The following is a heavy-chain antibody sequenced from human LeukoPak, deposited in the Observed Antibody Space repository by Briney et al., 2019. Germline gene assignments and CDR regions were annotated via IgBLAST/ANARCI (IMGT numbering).Heavy chain of an antibody. CDR3: ARAMLYYYGSGSYSDY. V-gene: IGHV1-2*02. Sequence: ASVKVSCKASGYSFTGYYMHWVRQAPGQGLEWMGWINPNSGGTNYAQKFQGRVTMTRDTSISTAYMELSRLRSDDTAVHYCARAMLYYYGSGSYSDYWGQGTLVTVSS. J-gene: IGHJ4*02. CDR2: INPNSGGT. D-gene: IGHD3-10*01. CDR1: GYSFTGYY.